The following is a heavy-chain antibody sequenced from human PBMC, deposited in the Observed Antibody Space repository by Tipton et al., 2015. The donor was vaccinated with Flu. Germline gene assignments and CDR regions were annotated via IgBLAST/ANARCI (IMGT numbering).Heavy chain of an antibody. Sequence: SLRLSCAASGFTFSDYWMTWFRQAPGRGLEWVANIKQDGSEKYYVDSVKGRFTISRDNAKNSLHLHMNSLRAEDTAVYYCARTRGGYCSSSSCYADYFDYWGQGTLVTVSS. CDR2: IKQDGSEK. V-gene: IGHV3-7*01. CDR1: GFTFSDYW. CDR3: ARTRGGYCSSSSCYADYFDY. J-gene: IGHJ4*02. D-gene: IGHD2-2*01.